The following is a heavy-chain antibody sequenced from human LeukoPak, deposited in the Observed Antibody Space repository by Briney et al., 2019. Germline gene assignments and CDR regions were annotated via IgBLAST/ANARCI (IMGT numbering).Heavy chain of an antibody. CDR1: GYSFTSYW. CDR2: IYPGDSDT. J-gene: IGHJ6*03. D-gene: IGHD5-12*01. Sequence: GESLKISCKGSGYSFTSYWIGWVRQMPGKGLEWMGIIYPGDSDTRYSPSFQGQVTISADKSISTAYLQWSSLKASDTAMYYCARHLLFPVRGYRKGYYYYYYMDVWGKGTTVTVSS. CDR3: ARHLLFPVRGYRKGYYYYYYMDV. V-gene: IGHV5-51*01.